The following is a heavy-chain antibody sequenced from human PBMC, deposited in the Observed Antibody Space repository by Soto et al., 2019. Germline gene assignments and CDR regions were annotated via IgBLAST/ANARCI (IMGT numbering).Heavy chain of an antibody. CDR3: ARDRELLWFGEFGGDWFDP. CDR1: GFTFSGYS. D-gene: IGHD3-10*01. CDR2: ISSSSSNI. V-gene: IGHV3-21*01. Sequence: EVQLVESGGGLVKPGGSLRLSCAASGFTFSGYSMNWVRQAPGKGLEGVSSISSSSSNIDYEDPVKGRLTISRDNAKNXLCXQMNSLRAEDTAVYYCARDRELLWFGEFGGDWFDPWGQGTLVTVSS. J-gene: IGHJ5*02.